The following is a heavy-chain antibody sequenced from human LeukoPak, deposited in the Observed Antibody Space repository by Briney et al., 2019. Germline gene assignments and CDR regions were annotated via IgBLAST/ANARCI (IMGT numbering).Heavy chain of an antibody. Sequence: PTETLSLTCTVSGGSISGYYWSWIRQPPGKGLEWIGYIYYSGSTKYNPSLKSRVTISVDTSKNQFSLKVSSVTAADTAVYYCARSSTVHDFDYWGQGTLVTVSS. CDR2: IYYSGST. D-gene: IGHD1-1*01. CDR3: ARSSTVHDFDY. CDR1: GGSISGYY. V-gene: IGHV4-59*08. J-gene: IGHJ4*02.